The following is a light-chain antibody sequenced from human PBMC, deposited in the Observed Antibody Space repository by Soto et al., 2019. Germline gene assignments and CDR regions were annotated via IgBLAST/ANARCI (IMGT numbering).Light chain of an antibody. CDR2: GAS. CDR1: QSVSSY. Sequence: EIVLTQSPATLPLSPGERATLSCRASQSVSSYLAWYQQKTCQAPRLLNDGASSRATGIPDRFSGSGSGTDFTLTNSRLEPEDVPVSYCQQYGSSSRTFGQGTKVEIK. CDR3: QQYGSSSRT. V-gene: IGKV3-20*01. J-gene: IGKJ1*01.